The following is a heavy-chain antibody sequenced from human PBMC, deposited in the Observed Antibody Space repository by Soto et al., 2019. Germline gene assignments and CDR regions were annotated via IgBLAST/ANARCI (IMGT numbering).Heavy chain of an antibody. D-gene: IGHD1-7*01. J-gene: IGHJ4*02. Sequence: PSETLSLTCTVSGGSISSSSYYWGWIRQPPGKGLEWIGSIYYSGSTYYNPSLKSRVTISVDTSKNQFSLKLSSVTAADTAVYYCARQRTGTPSYFDYWGQGTLVTVS. V-gene: IGHV4-39*01. CDR2: IYYSGST. CDR1: GGSISSSSYY. CDR3: ARQRTGTPSYFDY.